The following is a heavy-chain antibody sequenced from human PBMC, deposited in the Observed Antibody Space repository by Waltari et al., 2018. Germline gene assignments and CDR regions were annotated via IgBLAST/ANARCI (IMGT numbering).Heavy chain of an antibody. CDR3: ARDPPAYYYDSSGSTGYFDL. CDR2: IYHSGST. CDR1: VYSISRGYY. V-gene: IGHV4-38-2*02. Sequence: QVQLQESGPGLVKPSETLSLTCAVSVYSISRGYYWGWIRQPPGKGREWIGSIYHSGSTYYNQSLKRRVTISVDTSKNQCSLKLSSVTAADTAVYYCARDPPAYYYDSSGSTGYFDLWGRGTLVTVSS. J-gene: IGHJ2*01. D-gene: IGHD3-22*01.